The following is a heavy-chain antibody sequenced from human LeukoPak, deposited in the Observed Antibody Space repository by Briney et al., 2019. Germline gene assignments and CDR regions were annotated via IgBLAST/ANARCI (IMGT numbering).Heavy chain of an antibody. CDR2: IYYSGST. V-gene: IGHV4-59*01. J-gene: IGHJ4*02. CDR1: GFTFSSYS. CDR3: ARAGVPGLFDY. D-gene: IGHD1-1*01. Sequence: KTGGPLRLSCAASGFTFSSYSMTWVRQPPGKGLEWIGYIYYSGSTDYNPSLKSRVTISVDTSKNQFSLKLSSVTAADTAVYYCARAGVPGLFDYWGQGTLVTVSS.